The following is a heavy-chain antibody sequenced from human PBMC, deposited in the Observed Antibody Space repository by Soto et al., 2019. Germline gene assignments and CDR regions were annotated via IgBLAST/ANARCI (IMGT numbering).Heavy chain of an antibody. V-gene: IGHV4-30-4*01. D-gene: IGHD2-21*02. CDR2: IHYSGSI. CDR1: GGSISTDHYH. CDR3: AREDDGGDRDYYGLDV. Sequence: QVQLQESGPGLVRPSQTLSLTCTVSGGSISTDHYHWTWIRQTPGKVLKWIGYIHYSGSIHFNPSLQSRVSMSVDTSKNLFSLKLSSVTAADTAVYFCAREDDGGDRDYYGLDVWGQGTTVTVSS. J-gene: IGHJ6*02.